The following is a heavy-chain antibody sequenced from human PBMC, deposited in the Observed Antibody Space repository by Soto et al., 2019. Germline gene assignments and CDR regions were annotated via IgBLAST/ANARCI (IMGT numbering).Heavy chain of an antibody. D-gene: IGHD2-8*01. CDR2: ISGSGGST. CDR1: GCTFSRYA. Sequence: EVQLLESGGGLVQPGGSLRLACAASGCTFSRYAMSWVRQAPGKGLEWVSAISGSGGSTYYADSVKGRFTISRDTSKNTLYLQMNSLRAEDTAVYYCANGSILGLYHYLDYWGQGTLVTVSS. J-gene: IGHJ4*02. CDR3: ANGSILGLYHYLDY. V-gene: IGHV3-23*01.